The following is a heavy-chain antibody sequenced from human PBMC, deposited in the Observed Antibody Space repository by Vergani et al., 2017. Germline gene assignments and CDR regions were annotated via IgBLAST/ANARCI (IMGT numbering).Heavy chain of an antibody. J-gene: IGHJ6*03. D-gene: IGHD6-6*01. CDR3: ARGRRYCSSSPIYYYCMDV. V-gene: IGHV4-34*01. CDR2: INHSGST. CDR1: GGSFIGYY. Sequence: QVQLQQWGPGLLKPSETLSLTCAVYGGSFIGYYWSWIRQPPGRGLEWIGEINHSGSTNYNPSLKSRVTISVDTSKNQFSLKLSSVTAADTAVYYCARGRRYCSSSPIYYYCMDVWGKGTTVTVAS.